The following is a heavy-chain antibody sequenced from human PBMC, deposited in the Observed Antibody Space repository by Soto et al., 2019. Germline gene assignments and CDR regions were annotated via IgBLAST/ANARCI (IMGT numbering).Heavy chain of an antibody. Sequence: QVQLVQSGAEVKKPGASVKVSCKASGYTFTSYGISWVRQAPGQGLEWMGWISTYNGNTKYAQKLQGRVTMTTDTAEITAYLELRGLRPADTAVFYSARGMVRGVGSDYWGQGTLVTVSS. V-gene: IGHV1-18*01. D-gene: IGHD3-10*01. CDR3: ARGMVRGVGSDY. CDR1: GYTFTSYG. J-gene: IGHJ4*02. CDR2: ISTYNGNT.